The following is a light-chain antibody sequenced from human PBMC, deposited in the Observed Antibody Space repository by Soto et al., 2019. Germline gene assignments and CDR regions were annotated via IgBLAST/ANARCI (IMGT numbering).Light chain of an antibody. V-gene: IGLV2-23*01. CDR2: EDS. J-gene: IGLJ3*02. CDR3: CSYAGSRTNWV. Sequence: QSVLTQPASVSGSPGQSITISCTGTSSDIGSYNLVSWYQQHPGKAPKLMIYEDSKRPSGVSDRFSGSKSGNTASLTISGLQAEDEADYYCCSYAGSRTNWVFGGGTKLTVL. CDR1: SSDIGSYNL.